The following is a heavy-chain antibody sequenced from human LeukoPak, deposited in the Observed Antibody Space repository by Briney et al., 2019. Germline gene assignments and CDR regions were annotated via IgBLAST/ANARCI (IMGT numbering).Heavy chain of an antibody. D-gene: IGHD3-3*01. CDR2: ISGSGGST. J-gene: IGHJ6*02. Sequence: GGSLRLSCAASGFTFSSYAMSWVRQAPGKGLEWVSAISGSGGSTYYADSVKGRFTISRDNSKNTLYLQMNSLRAEDTAVYYCARDTIFGSYYYYYGMDVWGQGTTVTVSS. CDR1: GFTFSSYA. CDR3: ARDTIFGSYYYYYGMDV. V-gene: IGHV3-23*01.